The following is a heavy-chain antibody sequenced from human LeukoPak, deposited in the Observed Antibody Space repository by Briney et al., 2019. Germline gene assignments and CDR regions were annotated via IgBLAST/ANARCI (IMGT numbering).Heavy chain of an antibody. Sequence: GGSLRLSCVASGITFSHYSMNWVRQAPGKGLEWVSYISSFSGTINYADSVKGRFTISRDNAKNSLYLQMNSLRAEDTAVYYCARTYYDILTGYNPYFDYWGQGTLVTVSS. D-gene: IGHD3-9*01. J-gene: IGHJ4*02. CDR3: ARTYYDILTGYNPYFDY. V-gene: IGHV3-48*01. CDR1: GITFSHYS. CDR2: ISSFSGTI.